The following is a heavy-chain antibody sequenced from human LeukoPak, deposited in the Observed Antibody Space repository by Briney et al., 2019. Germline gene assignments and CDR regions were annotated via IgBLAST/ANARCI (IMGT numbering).Heavy chain of an antibody. CDR3: ASAEQQPNEVKDYYYYYMDV. CDR2: INPSGGST. Sequence: ASVKVSCKASGYTFTSYYIHWVRQAPGQGLEWMGIINPSGGSTSYAQKFQGRVTMTRDMSTSTVYMELSSLRSEDTAVYYCASAEQQPNEVKDYYYYYMDVWGKGTTVTISS. J-gene: IGHJ6*03. CDR1: GYTFTSYY. V-gene: IGHV1-46*01. D-gene: IGHD6-13*01.